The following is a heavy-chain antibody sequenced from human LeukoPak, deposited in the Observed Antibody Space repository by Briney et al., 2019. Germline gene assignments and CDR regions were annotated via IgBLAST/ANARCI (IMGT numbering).Heavy chain of an antibody. V-gene: IGHV3-21*01. J-gene: IGHJ4*02. Sequence: GGSLRLSCAASGFTFSSYSMNWVRQAPGKGLEWVSSISSSSSYIYYADSVKGRFTISRDNSKNTLYLQMNSLRAEDTAVYYCARAMRTGLIVVVPAAPIDYWGQGTLVTVSS. CDR1: GFTFSSYS. CDR3: ARAMRTGLIVVVPAAPIDY. CDR2: ISSSSSYI. D-gene: IGHD2-2*01.